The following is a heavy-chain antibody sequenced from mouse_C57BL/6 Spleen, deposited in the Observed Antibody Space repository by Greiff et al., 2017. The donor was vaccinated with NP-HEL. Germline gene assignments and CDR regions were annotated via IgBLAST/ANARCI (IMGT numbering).Heavy chain of an antibody. D-gene: IGHD1-1*01. J-gene: IGHJ1*01. CDR3: AASTTVVDWYFDV. V-gene: IGHV1-54*01. CDR1: GYAFTNYL. CDR2: INPGSGGT. Sequence: VQLQQSGAELVRPGTSVKVSCKASGYAFTNYLIEWVKQRPGQGLEWIGVINPGSGGTNYNEKFKGKATLTADKSSSTAYMQLSSLTSEDSAVYCCAASTTVVDWYFDVWGPGTTVTVSS.